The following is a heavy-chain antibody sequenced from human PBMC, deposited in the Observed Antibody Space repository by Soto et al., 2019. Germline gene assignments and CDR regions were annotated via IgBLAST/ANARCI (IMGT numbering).Heavy chain of an antibody. D-gene: IGHD2-8*01. V-gene: IGHV4-39*01. CDR1: DDSINSDKYY. CDR3: ARLEGMATISYYFHF. Sequence: QLQLQESGPGLVKPSETLSLTCSVSDDSINSDKYYWGWIRQPLGKGLEWIGSIYYRGNAYYNPSLQTRVTIPVDKSKSLSALKLNSVTAADSAVYLCARLEGMATISYYFHFWGPGALVTVSS. CDR2: IYYRGNA. J-gene: IGHJ4*02.